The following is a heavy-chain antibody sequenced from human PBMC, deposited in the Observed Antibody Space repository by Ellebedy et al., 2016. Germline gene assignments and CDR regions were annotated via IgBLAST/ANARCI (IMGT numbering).Heavy chain of an antibody. CDR2: ISGSAGST. CDR3: ATYSSSWYYFDY. CDR1: GFTFSSYA. J-gene: IGHJ4*02. Sequence: GESLKISCAASGFTFSSYAMSWVRQAPGKGLEWVSGISGSAGSTYYADSVKGRFTISRDNSKNTLYLQMNSLRAEDTAVYYCATYSSSWYYFDYWGQGTLVTVSS. V-gene: IGHV3-23*01. D-gene: IGHD6-13*01.